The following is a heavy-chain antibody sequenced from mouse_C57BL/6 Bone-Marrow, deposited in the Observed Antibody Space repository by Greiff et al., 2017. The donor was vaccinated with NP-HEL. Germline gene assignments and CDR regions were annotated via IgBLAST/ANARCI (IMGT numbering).Heavy chain of an antibody. CDR3: ARLVTTRGPRAMDY. V-gene: IGHV1-19*01. D-gene: IGHD2-2*01. CDR1: GYTFTDYY. J-gene: IGHJ4*01. CDR2: INPYNGGT. Sequence: SGPVLVKPGASVKMSCKASGYTFTDYYMNWVKQSHGKSLEWIGVINPYNGGTSYNQKFKGKATLTVDKSSSTAYMELNSLTSEDSAVYYCARLVTTRGPRAMDYWGQGTSVTVSS.